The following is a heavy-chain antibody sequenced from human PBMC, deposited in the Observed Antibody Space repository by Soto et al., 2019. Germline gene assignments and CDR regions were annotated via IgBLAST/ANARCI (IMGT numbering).Heavy chain of an antibody. CDR2: INHSGST. CDR1: GGSFSGYY. Sequence: SETLSLTCAVYGGSFSGYYWSWIRQPPGKGLEWIGEINHSGSTNYNPSLKSRVTTSVDTSKNQFSLKLSSVTAADTAVYYCARAANWFDPWGQGTLVTVSS. J-gene: IGHJ5*02. CDR3: ARAANWFDP. V-gene: IGHV4-34*01.